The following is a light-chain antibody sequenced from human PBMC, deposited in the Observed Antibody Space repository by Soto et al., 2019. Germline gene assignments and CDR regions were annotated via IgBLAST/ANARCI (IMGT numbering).Light chain of an antibody. Sequence: DIVMTQTPLSLSVTPGQPASMSCKTSQILLHSDGKTYLYWYLQKPGQSPQLLIYEVSTRVSGVPDRFSGSGSGTDFTLEISRVETDDVGIYYCMQSTQLPPTFGQGTRLEIK. V-gene: IGKV2D-29*02. CDR1: QILLHSDGKTY. CDR2: EVS. CDR3: MQSTQLPPT. J-gene: IGKJ5*01.